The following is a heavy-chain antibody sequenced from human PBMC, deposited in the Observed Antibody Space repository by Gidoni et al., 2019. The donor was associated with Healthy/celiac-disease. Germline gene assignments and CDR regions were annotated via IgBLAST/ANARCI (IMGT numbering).Heavy chain of an antibody. D-gene: IGHD4-4*01. V-gene: IGHV4-34*01. CDR1: GGSFSGYY. CDR2: INHSGST. CDR3: ARVGDYSNRNQDY. Sequence: QVQLQQWGAGLLKPSETLSLTCAVYGGSFSGYYWSWIRQPPGKGLEWIGEINHSGSTNYNPSLKSRVTISVDTSKNQFSLKLSSVTAADTAVYYCARVGDYSNRNQDYWGQGTLVTVSS. J-gene: IGHJ4*02.